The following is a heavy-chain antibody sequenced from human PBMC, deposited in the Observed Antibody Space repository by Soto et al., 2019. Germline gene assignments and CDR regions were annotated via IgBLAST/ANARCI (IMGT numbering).Heavy chain of an antibody. CDR3: ARAVAGYLALDAFDI. V-gene: IGHV6-1*01. D-gene: IGHD6-13*01. Sequence: PWQTLSLTCAISGDSVSSNSDAWNWIRQSPSRGLEWLGRTYYRSKWYNEYALSVKSRITINPDTSKNQFSLQLNSVTHEDTAVYYCARAVAGYLALDAFDIWGQGIRVAV. CDR2: TYYRSKWYN. CDR1: GDSVSSNSDA. J-gene: IGHJ3*02.